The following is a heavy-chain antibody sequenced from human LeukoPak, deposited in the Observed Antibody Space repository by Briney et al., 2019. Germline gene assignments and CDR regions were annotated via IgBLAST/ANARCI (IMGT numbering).Heavy chain of an antibody. CDR2: IWRGGNYK. CDR3: VTDPPDSGWAFWS. Sequence: RESLKISCSASEFNFRMHAMHWVRQAPGKGLEWVAMIWRGGNYKFHVDSVQGRFAISRDDSRNTVFLQMDSLREEDTAVYYCVTDPPDSGWAFWSWGQGALVTVSS. J-gene: IGHJ5*02. CDR1: EFNFRMHA. V-gene: IGHV3-30*02. D-gene: IGHD6-19*01.